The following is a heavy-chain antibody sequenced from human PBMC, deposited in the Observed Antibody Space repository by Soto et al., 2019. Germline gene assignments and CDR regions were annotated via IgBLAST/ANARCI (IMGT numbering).Heavy chain of an antibody. CDR1: GYTSTSYA. J-gene: IGHJ6*02. CDR3: ARGWGSYDPNGHGMDV. Sequence: ASVKVSCKASGYTSTSYAMHWVRQAPGQRLEWMGWINAGNGNTKYSQKFQGRVTITRDTSASTAYMELSSLRSEDTAVYYCARGWGSYDPNGHGMDVWGQGTTVTVSS. CDR2: INAGNGNT. V-gene: IGHV1-3*01. D-gene: IGHD3-3*01.